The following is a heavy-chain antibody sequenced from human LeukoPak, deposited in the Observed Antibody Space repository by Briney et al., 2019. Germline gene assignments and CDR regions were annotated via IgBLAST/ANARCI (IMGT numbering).Heavy chain of an antibody. D-gene: IGHD2-2*01. J-gene: IGHJ6*03. CDR1: GESFSGYY. Sequence: SETLSLTCAVYGESFSGYYWSWIRQPPGKGLEWIGEINHSGSTNYNPSLKSRVTISVDTSKIQFSLKLSSVTAADTAVYYCASGYCSSTSCRRPLYYYYYMDVWGKGTTVTVSS. V-gene: IGHV4-34*01. CDR2: INHSGST. CDR3: ASGYCSSTSCRRPLYYYYYMDV.